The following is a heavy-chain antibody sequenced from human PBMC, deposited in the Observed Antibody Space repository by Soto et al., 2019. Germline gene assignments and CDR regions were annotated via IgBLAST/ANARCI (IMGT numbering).Heavy chain of an antibody. D-gene: IGHD3-22*01. CDR3: ARGGVDYYDSSGYYFSPYYFDY. CDR2: IYYRGNT. J-gene: IGHJ4*02. CDR1: GVSITSGDYY. V-gene: IGHV4-30-4*01. Sequence: PSETLSLTCTVSGVSITSGDYYWNWIRQPPGKGLEWIGNIYYRGNTYYNPSLKSRVTISLDTSKNQFSLKLSSVTAADTAVYYCARGGVDYYDSSGYYFSPYYFDYWGQGTLVTVSS.